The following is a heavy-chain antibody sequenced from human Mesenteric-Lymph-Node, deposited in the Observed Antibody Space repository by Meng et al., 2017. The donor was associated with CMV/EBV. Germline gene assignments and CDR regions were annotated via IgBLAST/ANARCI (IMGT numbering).Heavy chain of an antibody. CDR1: GYTLSGYY. CDR2: IDPNSGGT. V-gene: IGHV1-2*02. J-gene: IGHJ4*02. D-gene: IGHD2-2*01. Sequence: ASVKVSCKASGYTLSGYYVHWVRQAPGQGLEWMAWIDPNSGGTNYAQKFQGRVSVTRERSINTAYMELSRLTSDDTAVYYCARSTGYCHSPGCFLDSGGFDFWGQGTLVTVSS. CDR3: ARSTGYCHSPGCFLDSGGFDF.